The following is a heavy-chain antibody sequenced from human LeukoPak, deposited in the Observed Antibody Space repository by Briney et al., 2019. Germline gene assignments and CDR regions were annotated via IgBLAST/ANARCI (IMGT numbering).Heavy chain of an antibody. Sequence: GGSLRLSCAASGFTFGSYWMHWVRQAPGKGLVWVSRINSDGSTTSYADSVKGRFTISRDNAKNTVYLQMNSPRAEDTAVYYCARASGSGYSLFDYWGQGTLVTVSS. V-gene: IGHV3-74*01. D-gene: IGHD3-22*01. CDR2: INSDGSTT. CDR3: ARASGSGYSLFDY. CDR1: GFTFGSYW. J-gene: IGHJ4*02.